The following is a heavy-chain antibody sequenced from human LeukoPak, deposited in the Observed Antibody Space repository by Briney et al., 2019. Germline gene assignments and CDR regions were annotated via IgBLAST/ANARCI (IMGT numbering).Heavy chain of an antibody. CDR1: GYTFTSYA. Sequence: GASVKVSCKASGYTFTSYAMNWVRQAPGQGLEWMGWINTNTGNPTYAQGFTGRFVFSLDTSVSTAYLQISSLKAEDTAVYYCAKGDDVSGVGIYDFWSGYPAYFDYWGQGTLVTVSS. D-gene: IGHD3-3*01. J-gene: IGHJ4*02. CDR2: INTNTGNP. V-gene: IGHV7-4-1*02. CDR3: AKGDDVSGVGIYDFWSGYPAYFDY.